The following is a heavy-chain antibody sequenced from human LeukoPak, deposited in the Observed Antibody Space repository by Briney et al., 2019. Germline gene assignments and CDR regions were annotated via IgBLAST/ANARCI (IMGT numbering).Heavy chain of an antibody. CDR3: ARVIYSGWEGELSD. CDR1: GFTFSSYW. D-gene: IGHD6-19*01. V-gene: IGHV3-74*01. CDR2: INSDGSTT. Sequence: GGSLRLSCAASGFTFSSYWMHWVRQAPGKGLVWVSRINSDGSTTSYADSVMGRFTISRDNAKNTLHLQMNSLRAEDTAVYYCARVIYSGWEGELSDWGQGTLVTVSS. J-gene: IGHJ4*02.